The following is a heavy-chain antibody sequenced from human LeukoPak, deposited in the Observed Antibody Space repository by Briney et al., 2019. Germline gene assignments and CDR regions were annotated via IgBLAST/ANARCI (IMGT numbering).Heavy chain of an antibody. J-gene: IGHJ4*02. CDR1: GGSISSSSYS. CDR2: IYHSGST. D-gene: IGHD3-3*01. CDR3: ARFFWSRSKRLDY. Sequence: SETLSLTCTVSGGSISSSSYSWGWIRQPPGKGLEWIGNIYHSGSTISNPSLKTRVTISVDPSKNQFSLKLNSVTAADTAVYYCARFFWSRSKRLDYWGQGTVVTVSS. V-gene: IGHV4-39*07.